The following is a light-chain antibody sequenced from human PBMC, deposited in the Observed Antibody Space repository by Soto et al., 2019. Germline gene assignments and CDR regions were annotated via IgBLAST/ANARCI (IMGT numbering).Light chain of an antibody. Sequence: DIQMTQAPCSLAASVGDGVTITFRASQGISTYLNWCQQKPGKAPKLLIYAASSLQSGGPSRFSGSGSETDFTPTTTSLQPEDFATYSCQQSYSTTWPVAQGPKVDI. J-gene: IGKJ1*01. CDR2: AAS. CDR1: QGISTY. CDR3: QQSYSTTWP. V-gene: IGKV1-39*01.